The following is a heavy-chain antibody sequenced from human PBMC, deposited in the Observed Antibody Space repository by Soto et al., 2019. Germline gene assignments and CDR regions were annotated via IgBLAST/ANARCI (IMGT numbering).Heavy chain of an antibody. CDR2: INPNSGGT. CDR1: GYTFGANY. J-gene: IGHJ5*02. Sequence: QVQLVQSGAEVKKPGASVKVSCKTSGYTFGANYIHCVRQAPGQGLEWMGWINPNSGGTKYAQKFQGWVTMTSDTSITTVYMELSRLRSDDTAIYYCASAAFLYFGEANCFDPWGPGTLVTVSS. CDR3: ASAAFLYFGEANCFDP. D-gene: IGHD3-10*01. V-gene: IGHV1-2*04.